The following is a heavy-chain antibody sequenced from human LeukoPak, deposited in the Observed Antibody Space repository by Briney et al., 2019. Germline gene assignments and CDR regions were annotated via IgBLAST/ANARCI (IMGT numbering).Heavy chain of an antibody. V-gene: IGHV4-59*08. CDR2: ISFTGRT. J-gene: IGHJ5*02. Sequence: AETLSLTCTVSGGSISDSNWGWIRQPPGKGLEWISYISFTGRTRYNPSFNNGVTIPLTTSRTQTSLKKSTVTAADTPVYYCWRRGVELAAIDVRNWFDPCGEGTLVSVSS. CDR1: GGSISDSN. D-gene: IGHD5-12*01. CDR3: WRRGVELAAIDVRNWFDP.